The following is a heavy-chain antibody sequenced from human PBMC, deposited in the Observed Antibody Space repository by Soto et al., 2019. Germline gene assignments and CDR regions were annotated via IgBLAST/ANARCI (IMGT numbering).Heavy chain of an antibody. D-gene: IGHD2-2*01. J-gene: IGHJ4*02. CDR2: MNPNSGNT. V-gene: IGHV1-8*01. CDR3: ARGLRYCSSTNCRYNWNQNYGY. Sequence: ASVTVSCEASGYIFTSYDMNWVRQATGQGLEWMGWMNPNSGNTGYAQKFQDRVTMTRNTSISTAYMELSSLRSEDTAVYYCARGLRYCSSTNCRYNWNQNYGYWGQGTLVTVSS. CDR1: GYIFTSYD.